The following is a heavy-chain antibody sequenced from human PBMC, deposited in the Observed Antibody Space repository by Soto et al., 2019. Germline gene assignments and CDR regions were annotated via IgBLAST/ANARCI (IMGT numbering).Heavy chain of an antibody. CDR1: GFTFSSYA. CDR3: AFSQYSSGWYVDY. CDR2: ISGSGGST. D-gene: IGHD6-19*01. Sequence: EVQLLESGGGLVQPGGSLRLSCAASGFTFSSYAMSWVRQAPGKGLEWVSAISGSGGSTYYADSVKGRFTISRDNSKNTLYLQMNSLSAEDTAVYYCAFSQYSSGWYVDYWGQGTLVTVSS. J-gene: IGHJ4*02. V-gene: IGHV3-23*01.